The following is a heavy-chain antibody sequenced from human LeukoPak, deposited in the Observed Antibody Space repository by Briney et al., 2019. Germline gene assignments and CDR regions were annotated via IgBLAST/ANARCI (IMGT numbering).Heavy chain of an antibody. CDR3: AGLAARQEDGYYYYYMDV. V-gene: IGHV4-4*02. CDR1: GGSISSSYW. CDR2: IYHSGST. J-gene: IGHJ6*03. D-gene: IGHD6-6*01. Sequence: PSETLSLTCAVSGGSISSSYWWSWVRQPPGKGLEWIGEIYHSGSTNYNPSLRSRVTISVDKSKNQFFLNLNSVTAADTAMYYCAGLAARQEDGYYYYYMDVWGRGTTVTVSS.